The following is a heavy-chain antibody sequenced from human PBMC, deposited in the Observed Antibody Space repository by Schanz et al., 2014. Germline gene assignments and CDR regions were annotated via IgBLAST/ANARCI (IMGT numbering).Heavy chain of an antibody. CDR1: GGSFSGYY. Sequence: QVQLQQWGAGLLKPSETLSLTCGVFGGSFSGYYWSWIRQPPGKGLEWVSGISGSGGSTYYADSVKGRFTISRDNAKNSLYLQMNSLKTEDTAMYYCARRASCSRIGCPFDSWGQGTLVTVSS. D-gene: IGHD2-2*01. J-gene: IGHJ4*02. CDR2: ISGSGGST. V-gene: IGHV3-11*01. CDR3: ARRASCSRIGCPFDS.